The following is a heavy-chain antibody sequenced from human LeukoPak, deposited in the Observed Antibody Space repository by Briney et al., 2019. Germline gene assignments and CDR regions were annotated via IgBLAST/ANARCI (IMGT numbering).Heavy chain of an antibody. V-gene: IGHV1-69*13. CDR3: ARESSNNGGSCY. D-gene: IGHD2-15*01. CDR1: GGTFSSCA. J-gene: IGHJ4*02. CDR2: IIPIFGTA. Sequence: GASVKVSCKASGGTFSSCAISWVRQAPGQGLEWMGGIIPIFGTANYAQKFQGRVTVTADESTSTAYMELSSLRSEDTAVYYCARESSNNGGSCYWGQGTLVTVSS.